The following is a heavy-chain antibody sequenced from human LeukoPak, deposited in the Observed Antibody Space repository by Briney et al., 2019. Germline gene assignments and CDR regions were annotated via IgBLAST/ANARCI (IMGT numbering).Heavy chain of an antibody. J-gene: IGHJ4*02. CDR2: INHSGST. D-gene: IGHD4-23*01. CDR3: ARLPTVVTPGGFDY. Sequence: SETLSLTCAVYGGSFSGYYWSWIRQPPGKGLEWIGEINHSGSTNYNPSLKSRVTISVDTSKNQFSLKLSSVTAADTAVYYCARLPTVVTPGGFDYWGQGTLVTVSS. CDR1: GGSFSGYY. V-gene: IGHV4-34*01.